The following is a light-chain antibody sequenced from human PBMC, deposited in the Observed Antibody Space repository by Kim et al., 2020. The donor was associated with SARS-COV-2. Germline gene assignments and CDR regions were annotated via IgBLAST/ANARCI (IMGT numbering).Light chain of an antibody. V-gene: IGKV3-11*01. J-gene: IGKJ4*01. Sequence: TPPLPGSASRSGSTFAWYQQKPGQAPRLLIYGATNRATGIPDRFSGSGSGTEFTLTISSLESEDFAVYYCQQRSSWPLTFGGGTRLESN. CDR2: GAT. CDR3: QQRSSWPLT. CDR1: RSGSTF.